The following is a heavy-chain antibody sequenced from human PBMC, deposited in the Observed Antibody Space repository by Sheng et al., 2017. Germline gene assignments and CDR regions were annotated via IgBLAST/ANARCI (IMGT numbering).Heavy chain of an antibody. J-gene: IGHJ5*02. CDR3: ARLSGWYRGWFDP. CDR2: INHSGST. V-gene: IGHV4-34*01. D-gene: IGHD6-19*01. Sequence: QVQLQQWGAGLLKPSETLSLTCAVYGGSFSGYYWSWIRQPPGKGLEWIGEINHSGSTNYNPSLKSRVTISVDTSKNQFSLKLSSVTAADTAVYYCARLSGWYRGWFDPWGQGTLVTVSS. CDR1: GGSFSGYY.